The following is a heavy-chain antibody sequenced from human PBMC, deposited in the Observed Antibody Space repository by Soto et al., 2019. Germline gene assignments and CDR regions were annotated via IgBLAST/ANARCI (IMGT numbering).Heavy chain of an antibody. CDR3: ARAGLSTWLPDYWYFDL. D-gene: IGHD6-19*01. J-gene: IGHJ2*01. CDR2: IGTADDT. V-gene: IGHV3-13*01. Sequence: EVQLVESGGGLVQPGGSLRLSCAASGFTFSSYDMHWVRQATGKGLEWVSAIGTADDTYYPGSVKGRFTTSRENAKNSLYLQMNSLRAGDTAMYYCARAGLSTWLPDYWYFDLWGRGTLVTVSS. CDR1: GFTFSSYD.